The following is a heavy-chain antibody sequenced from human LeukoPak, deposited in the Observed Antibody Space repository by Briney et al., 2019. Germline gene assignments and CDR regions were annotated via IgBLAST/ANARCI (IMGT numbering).Heavy chain of an antibody. D-gene: IGHD3-22*01. Sequence: GATVKISCKVSGYTFTDYYMHWVQQAPGKGLEWMGLVDPEDGETIYAEKFQGRVTITADTSTDTAYMELSSLRSEDTAVYYCARTHYYDSSGYYPFDYWGQGTLVTVSS. CDR1: GYTFTDYY. J-gene: IGHJ4*02. CDR2: VDPEDGET. CDR3: ARTHYYDSSGYYPFDY. V-gene: IGHV1-69-2*01.